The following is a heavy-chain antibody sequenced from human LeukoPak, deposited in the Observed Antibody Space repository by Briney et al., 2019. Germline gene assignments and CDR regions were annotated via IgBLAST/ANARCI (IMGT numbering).Heavy chain of an antibody. Sequence: GASVKGSCKVSGSTLRDVSIHWVRQAPGKGLEYVGGSDPEDGETFHAQNFQGRVTMTEDTSIDTAYMELRSLRSEDTAVYYCVTDRARLFWYFDLWGRGTLVTVSS. D-gene: IGHD2-21*02. V-gene: IGHV1-24*01. CDR1: GSTLRDVS. J-gene: IGHJ2*01. CDR3: VTDRARLFWYFDL. CDR2: SDPEDGET.